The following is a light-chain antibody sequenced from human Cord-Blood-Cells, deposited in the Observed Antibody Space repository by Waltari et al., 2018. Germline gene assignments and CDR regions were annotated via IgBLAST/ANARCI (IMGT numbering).Light chain of an antibody. V-gene: IGLV2-23*01. J-gene: IGLJ2*01. Sequence: QSALTQPASVSGSPGQSITISCTGTSSDVGSYNLVSWYQQHPGKAPKLMIYDGSKRPSGVPNRFSGSKSGDTASLTISGLQAEDEADYYCCSYAGSNVVFGGGTKLTVL. CDR2: DGS. CDR1: SSDVGSYNL. CDR3: CSYAGSNVV.